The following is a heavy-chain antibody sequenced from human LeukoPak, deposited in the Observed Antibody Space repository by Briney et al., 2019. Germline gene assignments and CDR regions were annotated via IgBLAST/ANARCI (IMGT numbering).Heavy chain of an antibody. CDR1: GGSISSYY. J-gene: IGHJ2*01. CDR2: VYYSGST. V-gene: IGHV4-59*08. D-gene: IGHD6-19*01. CDR3: ARHGISAWSAWYFDL. Sequence: SETLSLTCTVSGGSISSYYWSWIRQPPGKGLEWIGYVYYSGSTNYNPSLKSRVTISVDTSKNQFSLKLSSVTAADTAVYSCARHGISAWSAWYFDLWGRGTLVTVSS.